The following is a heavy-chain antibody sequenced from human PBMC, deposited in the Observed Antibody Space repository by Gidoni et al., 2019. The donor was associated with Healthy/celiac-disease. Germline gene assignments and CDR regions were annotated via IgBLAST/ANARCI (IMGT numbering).Heavy chain of an antibody. J-gene: IGHJ4*02. CDR3: ARETPYYDSSGSLGY. CDR1: GGSTSSGGYY. D-gene: IGHD3-22*01. V-gene: IGHV4-31*03. Sequence: QVQPQESGPGLVKPSQTLSLTCTVSGGSTSSGGYYWSWIRQHPGKGLEWIGYIYYSGSTYYNPSLKSRVTISVDTSKNQFSLKLSSVTAADTAVYYCARETPYYDSSGSLGYWGQGTLVTVSS. CDR2: IYYSGST.